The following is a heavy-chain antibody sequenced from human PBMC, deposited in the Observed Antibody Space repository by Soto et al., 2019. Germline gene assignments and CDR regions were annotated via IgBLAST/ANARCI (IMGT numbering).Heavy chain of an antibody. CDR1: GYTFTSYD. V-gene: IGHV1-8*01. D-gene: IGHD6-19*01. Sequence: ASVKVSCKASGYTFTSYDINWVRQATGQGLEWMGWMNPNSGNTGYAQKFQGRVTMTRNTSISTAYMELSSLRSDDTAVYYCARDIAVAGTDFDYWGQGTLVTVSS. J-gene: IGHJ4*02. CDR3: ARDIAVAGTDFDY. CDR2: MNPNSGNT.